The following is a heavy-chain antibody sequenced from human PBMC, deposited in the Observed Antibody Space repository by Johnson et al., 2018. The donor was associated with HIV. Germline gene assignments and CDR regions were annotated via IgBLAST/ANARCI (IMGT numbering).Heavy chain of an antibody. D-gene: IGHD2-2*01. CDR1: RFSFSSYW. CDR2: INKDGSDT. Sequence: VQLVESGGGLVQPGGSLRLSCAASRFSFSSYWMHWVRQAPGKGLVWVSRINKDGSDTTYGDTVMGRFTISRDDAKNTLYLQMNSLRAEDTAVYYCATAQVLPDDAFDLWGQGIKVTVSS. CDR3: ATAQVLPDDAFDL. V-gene: IGHV3-74*02. J-gene: IGHJ3*01.